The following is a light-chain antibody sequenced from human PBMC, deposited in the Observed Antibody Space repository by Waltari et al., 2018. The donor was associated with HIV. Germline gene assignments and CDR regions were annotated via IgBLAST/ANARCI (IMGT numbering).Light chain of an antibody. J-gene: IGKJ1*01. Sequence: DVQLTQSPSFLSASVGDIVTIPCRASQGIGTSLAWYQQKPGKAPNLLISAASTLQSGIPSRFSCGGSGTEFTLTISSLQPEDFATYYCQQLNSYPRTFGQGTKVDFK. CDR2: AAS. CDR1: QGIGTS. CDR3: QQLNSYPRT. V-gene: IGKV1-9*01.